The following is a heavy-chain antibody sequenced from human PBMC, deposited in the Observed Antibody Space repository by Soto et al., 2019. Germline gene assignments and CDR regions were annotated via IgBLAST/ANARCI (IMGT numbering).Heavy chain of an antibody. D-gene: IGHD3-10*01. CDR1: GVSLSRSMYY. J-gene: IGHJ6*02. Sequence: HPDTMSLTCPGSGVSLSRSMYYLGWLRPPPGKGLEWIGSIYYSGSTYYNPSLKSRVTISVDTSKNQFSLKLSSVTAADTAVYYCARLTRAPGENGFYYGMDVWGQGTTVTVSS. V-gene: IGHV4-39*01. CDR2: IYYSGST. CDR3: ARLTRAPGENGFYYGMDV.